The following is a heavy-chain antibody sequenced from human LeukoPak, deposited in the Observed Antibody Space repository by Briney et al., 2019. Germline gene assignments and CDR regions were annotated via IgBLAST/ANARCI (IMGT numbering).Heavy chain of an antibody. CDR3: ARADDYGGNSPFPDY. J-gene: IGHJ4*02. CDR1: GGSISSGGYY. V-gene: IGHV4-30-2*01. CDR2: INHSGST. D-gene: IGHD4-23*01. Sequence: SQTLSLTRTVSGGSISSGGYYWSWIRQHPGKGLEWIGEINHSGSTNYNPSLKSRVTISVDTSKNQFSLKLSSVTAADTAVYYCARADDYGGNSPFPDYWGQGTLVTVSS.